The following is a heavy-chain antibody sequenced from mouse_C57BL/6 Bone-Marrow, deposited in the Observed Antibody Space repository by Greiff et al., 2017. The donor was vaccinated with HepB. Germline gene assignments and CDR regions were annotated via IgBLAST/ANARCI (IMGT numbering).Heavy chain of an antibody. CDR2: IRNKANGYTT. CDR1: GFTFTDYY. D-gene: IGHD2-5*01. CDR3: ARNCYSSLYAMDY. Sequence: EVKVVESGGGLVQPGGSLSLSCAASGFTFTDYYMSWVRQPPGKALEWLGFIRNKANGYTTEYSASVKGRFTISRDNSQSILYLQMNALSAEDSATYYCARNCYSSLYAMDYGGQGTSVTVSS. J-gene: IGHJ4*01. V-gene: IGHV7-3*01.